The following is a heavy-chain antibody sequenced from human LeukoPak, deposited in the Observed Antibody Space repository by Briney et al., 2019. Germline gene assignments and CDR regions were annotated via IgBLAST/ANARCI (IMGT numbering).Heavy chain of an antibody. CDR1: GFTFSSYS. D-gene: IGHD2-2*01. J-gene: IGHJ4*02. CDR3: ARYAAPIDY. Sequence: GGSRRLSCAASGFTFSSYSMNWVRQAPGKGLEWVSYISSSSSSTIYYADSVKGRFTISRDNAKNSLYLQMNSLRDEDTAVYYCARYAAPIDYWGQGTLVTVSS. V-gene: IGHV3-48*02. CDR2: ISSSSSSTI.